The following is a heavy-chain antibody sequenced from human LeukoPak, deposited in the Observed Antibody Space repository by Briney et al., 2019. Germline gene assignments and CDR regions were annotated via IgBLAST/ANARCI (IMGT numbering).Heavy chain of an antibody. CDR1: GGSISSGDYY. V-gene: IGHV4-30-4*01. J-gene: IGHJ5*02. CDR2: IYYSGST. CDR3: AREGGYYGSGSLNWFDP. D-gene: IGHD3-10*01. Sequence: PSETLSLTCTVSGGSISSGDYYWGWIRQPPGKGLEWVGYIYYSGSTYYNPSLKSRVTISVDTSKNQFSLKLSSVTAADTAVYYCAREGGYYGSGSLNWFDPWGQGTLVTVSS.